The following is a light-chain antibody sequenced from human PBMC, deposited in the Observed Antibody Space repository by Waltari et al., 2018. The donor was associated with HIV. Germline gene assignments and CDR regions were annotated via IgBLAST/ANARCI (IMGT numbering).Light chain of an antibody. J-gene: IGKJ2*01. CDR2: KVS. CDR3: MQGTHWPYT. CDR1: QSLVYRDGNTY. V-gene: IGKV2-30*01. Sequence: DVVMTQSPLSLPVTLGQPAYISCRSSQSLVYRDGNTYLIWFQQRPGQSPRRLIYKVSNRDSGVPDRFSGSGSGTDFTLKISRVEAEDVGVYYCMQGTHWPYTFGQGTKLKIK.